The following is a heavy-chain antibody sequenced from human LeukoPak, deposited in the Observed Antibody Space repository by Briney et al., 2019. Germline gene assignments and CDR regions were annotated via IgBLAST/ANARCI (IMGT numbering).Heavy chain of an antibody. Sequence: PGGSLRLSCAASGFTFSSYSMNWVRQAPGKGLEWVTYISSSSSTIYYADSGKGRFTISRDNAKNSLYLQMNSLRAEDTAVYYCAGSCGYYLGGAFDIWGQRTMVTVSS. V-gene: IGHV3-48*01. J-gene: IGHJ3*02. CDR3: AGSCGYYLGGAFDI. CDR2: ISSSSSTI. D-gene: IGHD3-22*01. CDR1: GFTFSSYS.